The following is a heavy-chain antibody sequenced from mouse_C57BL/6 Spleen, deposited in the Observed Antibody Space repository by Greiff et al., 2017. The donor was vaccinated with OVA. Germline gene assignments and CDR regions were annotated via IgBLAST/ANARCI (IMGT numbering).Heavy chain of an antibody. CDR1: GYSITSGYY. CDR2: ISYDGSN. Sequence: DVQLQESGPGLVKPSQSLSLTCSVTGYSITSGYYWNWIRQFPGNKLEWMGYISYDGSNNYNPSLKNRISITRDTSKNQFFLKLNSVTTEDTATYYCAREDITTVVGPFAYWGQGTLVTVSA. CDR3: AREDITTVVGPFAY. V-gene: IGHV3-6*01. J-gene: IGHJ3*01. D-gene: IGHD1-1*01.